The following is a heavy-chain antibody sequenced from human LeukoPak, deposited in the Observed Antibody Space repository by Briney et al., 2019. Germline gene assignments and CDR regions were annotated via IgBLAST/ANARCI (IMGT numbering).Heavy chain of an antibody. D-gene: IGHD6-13*01. CDR1: GFTSSSYA. J-gene: IGHJ4*02. V-gene: IGHV3-23*01. Sequence: GGSLRLSCAASGFTSSSYALNWVRQAPGKGLEWVATVSGSGDRMYHADSVKGRFTISRDNSKNTIYLQMNSLRAEDTALYYCAKAAAAPGFDFWGQGTLVTVPS. CDR2: VSGSGDRM. CDR3: AKAAAAPGFDF.